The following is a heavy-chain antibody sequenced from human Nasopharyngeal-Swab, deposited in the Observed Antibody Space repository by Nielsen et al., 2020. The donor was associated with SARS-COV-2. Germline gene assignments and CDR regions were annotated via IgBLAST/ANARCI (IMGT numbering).Heavy chain of an antibody. Sequence: GESLKISCAASGFTFTSYWMHWVRQVPGKGLVWVSRINTDGTTTTYADSVKGRFTISRDNSINTLYLQMNSLRPEDTALYYCVRDYNWRLDYWGQGTLVTVSS. CDR1: GFTFTSYW. CDR2: INTDGTTT. D-gene: IGHD1-20*01. V-gene: IGHV3-74*01. J-gene: IGHJ4*02. CDR3: VRDYNWRLDY.